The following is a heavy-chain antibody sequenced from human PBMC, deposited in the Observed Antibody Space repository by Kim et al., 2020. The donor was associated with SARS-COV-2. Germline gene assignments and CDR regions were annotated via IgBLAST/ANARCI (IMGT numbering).Heavy chain of an antibody. D-gene: IGHD5-12*01. CDR2: IYSGGST. V-gene: IGHV3-53*01. Sequence: GGSLRLSCAASGFSVSHNNMAWVRQAPGKGLEWVSAIYSGGSTFHADSVGGRFTITRDNSRTTLYLQMNSLRADETAVYYCAGEVLSSGDGWGFGYWGQGALVPVSS. CDR3: AGEVLSSGDGWGFGY. J-gene: IGHJ4*02. CDR1: GFSVSHNN.